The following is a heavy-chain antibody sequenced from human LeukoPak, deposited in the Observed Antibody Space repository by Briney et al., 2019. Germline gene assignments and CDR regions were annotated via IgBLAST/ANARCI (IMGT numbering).Heavy chain of an antibody. CDR2: ISSSSSYI. CDR3: ARDSGIAVAAE. J-gene: IGHJ4*02. Sequence: GGSLRLSCAASGFTFSSYSMNWVRQAPGKGLELVSSISSSSSYIYYADSVKGRFTISRDNAKNSLYLQMNSLRAEDTAVYYCARDSGIAVAAEWGQGTLVTVSS. V-gene: IGHV3-21*01. D-gene: IGHD6-19*01. CDR1: GFTFSSYS.